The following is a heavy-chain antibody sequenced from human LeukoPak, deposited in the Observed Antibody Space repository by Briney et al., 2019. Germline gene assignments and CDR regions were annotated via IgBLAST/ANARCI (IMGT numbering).Heavy chain of an antibody. D-gene: IGHD3-3*01. Sequence: ASVKVSCKASGYTFTGYYIHCVRQAPGLGLEWMGWINPNSGGTNYAQKFQGRVTMTSDASITTAYVDLSRLRSDDTAVYYCARGETFWSGYNNICTIPWGQGTLVTVSS. CDR2: INPNSGGT. V-gene: IGHV1-2*02. J-gene: IGHJ5*02. CDR1: GYTFTGYY. CDR3: ARGETFWSGYNNICTIP.